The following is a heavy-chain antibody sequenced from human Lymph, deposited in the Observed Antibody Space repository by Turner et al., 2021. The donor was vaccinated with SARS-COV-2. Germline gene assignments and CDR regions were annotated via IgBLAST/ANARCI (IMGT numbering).Heavy chain of an antibody. V-gene: IGHV3-53*02. J-gene: IGHJ6*02. CDR2: IYSGGTT. Sequence: EVQLVETGGGLIQPAGSLRLPCAASGIIVSRNYMNWVRQAPGKGLEWVSVIYSGGTTYYADSVKGRFTISRDNSKNTLYLQMNSLRVEDTAVYYCARDLGTYGMDVWGQGTTVTVSS. CDR3: ARDLGTYGMDV. D-gene: IGHD6-13*01. CDR1: GIIVSRNY.